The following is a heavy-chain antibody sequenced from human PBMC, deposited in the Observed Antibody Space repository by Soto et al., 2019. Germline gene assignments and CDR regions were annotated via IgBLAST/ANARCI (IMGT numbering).Heavy chain of an antibody. CDR2: INHSGST. Sequence: SETLSLTCAVYGGSFSGYYWSWIRQPPGKGLEWIGEINHSGSTNYNPSLKSRVTISVDTSKNQFSLKLSSVTAADTAVYYCERHKEYSSSSGMDVWGQGTTVTVSS. D-gene: IGHD6-6*01. CDR3: ERHKEYSSSSGMDV. J-gene: IGHJ6*02. V-gene: IGHV4-34*01. CDR1: GGSFSGYY.